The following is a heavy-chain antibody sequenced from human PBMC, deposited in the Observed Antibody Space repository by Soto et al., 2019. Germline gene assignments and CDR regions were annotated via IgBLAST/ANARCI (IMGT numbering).Heavy chain of an antibody. CDR2: ISSTTNYI. J-gene: IGHJ4*02. CDR3: ERESEDLTSNFDY. CDR1: GFTFTRYS. V-gene: IGHV3-21*06. Sequence: EVQLVESGGGLVKPGGSLRLSCAASGFTFTRYSMNWVRQAPGKWLEWVSSISSTTNYIYYGDSMKGRFTISRDNAKNSLYLEMNSLRAEDTAVYYCERESEDLTSNFDYWGQGTLVTVSS.